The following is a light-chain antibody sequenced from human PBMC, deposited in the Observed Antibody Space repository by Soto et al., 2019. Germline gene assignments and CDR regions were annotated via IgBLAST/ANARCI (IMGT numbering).Light chain of an antibody. CDR1: QSVSNY. V-gene: IGKV3-11*01. CDR3: VQRSTWPWT. CDR2: DTF. Sequence: IVLTQSPATLALSPGARATLSCRAGQSVSNYLAWYQQKPGQAPRLLIYDTFNRATGIPARFSGSGSGTDFTLTNSSLDPENLAVYFCVQRSTWPWTSGQGTTVEI. J-gene: IGKJ1*01.